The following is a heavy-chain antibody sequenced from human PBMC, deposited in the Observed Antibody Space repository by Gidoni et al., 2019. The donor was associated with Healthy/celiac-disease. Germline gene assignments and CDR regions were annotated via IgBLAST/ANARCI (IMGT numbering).Heavy chain of an antibody. CDR3: ARGLTVTTDY. CDR1: GFTFSRYG. CDR2: IWYDGSNK. V-gene: IGHV3-33*01. J-gene: IGHJ4*02. Sequence: GWSLRLSWAASGFTFSRYGMHWVRQAPGKGLGWVAVIWYDGSNKAYADSVKGRVTISRDNSKNTLYLQMSGLRAEDTAVYYCARGLTVTTDYWGQGTLVTVSS. D-gene: IGHD4-17*01.